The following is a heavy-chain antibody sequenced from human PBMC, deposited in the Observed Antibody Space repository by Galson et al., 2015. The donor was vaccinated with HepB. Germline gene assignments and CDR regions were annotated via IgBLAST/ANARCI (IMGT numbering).Heavy chain of an antibody. V-gene: IGHV3-74*01. D-gene: IGHD6-19*01. Sequence: SLRLSCAASGFTFSNNWMHWVRQAPGKGLVWVSRINSDGTGTRYADSVKGRFTISRDNAKNTLHLQMDSLRAEDTAVYYCARDGGGWYFDHWGQGTLVTVSP. J-gene: IGHJ4*02. CDR3: ARDGGGWYFDH. CDR1: GFTFSNNW. CDR2: INSDGTGT.